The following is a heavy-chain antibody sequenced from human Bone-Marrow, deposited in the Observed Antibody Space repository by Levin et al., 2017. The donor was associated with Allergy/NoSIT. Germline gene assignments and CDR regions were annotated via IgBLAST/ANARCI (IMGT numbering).Heavy chain of an antibody. CDR3: ARADFWSDRYFYYGLDV. D-gene: IGHD3-3*01. J-gene: IGHJ6*02. V-gene: IGHV1-69*13. Sequence: SVKVSCMASGGTFSSYGITWVRQAPGQGLQWMGGIIPISGTTKYAQKYQGRVTITADESTSTAYTELRGLRVEDTAIYYCARADFWSDRYFYYGLDVWGQGTAVTVS. CDR2: IIPISGTT. CDR1: GGTFSSYG.